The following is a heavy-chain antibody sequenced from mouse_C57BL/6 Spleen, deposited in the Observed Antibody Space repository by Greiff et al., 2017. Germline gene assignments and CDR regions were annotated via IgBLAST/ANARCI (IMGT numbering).Heavy chain of an antibody. CDR3: TRGRANWDSFDD. D-gene: IGHD4-1*01. Sequence: EVKLVESGEGLVKPGGSLKLSCAASGFTFSSYAMSWVRQTPEKRLEWVAYISSGGDYIYYADPVKGRFPISRDNARNTLYLQMSSLKSEDTAQYYCTRGRANWDSFDDWGQGTTLTVSS. J-gene: IGHJ2*01. CDR1: GFTFSSYA. V-gene: IGHV5-9-1*02. CDR2: ISSGGDYI.